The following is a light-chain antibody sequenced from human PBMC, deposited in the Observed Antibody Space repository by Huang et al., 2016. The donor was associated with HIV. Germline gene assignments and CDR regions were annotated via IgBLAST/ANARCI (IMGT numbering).Light chain of an antibody. V-gene: IGKV3-11*01. J-gene: IGKJ4*01. CDR1: QSISS. Sequence: EVVLTQSPATLSLSPGERVTLSCRASQSISSVAWYQPRPGQAPRLLIYDSSRRATGIPARFSGSGSGTDFTLTINSLEPEDFAVYYCQQRGKWLTFGGGTKVEIK. CDR2: DSS. CDR3: QQRGKWLT.